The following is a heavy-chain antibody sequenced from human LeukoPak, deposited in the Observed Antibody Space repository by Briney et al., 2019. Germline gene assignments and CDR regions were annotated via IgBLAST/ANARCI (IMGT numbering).Heavy chain of an antibody. D-gene: IGHD3-22*01. J-gene: IGHJ4*01. CDR3: ARPSSLTYFNSSGYEPTFDT. V-gene: IGHV4-31*11. CDR1: RDSLTVAGSY. Sequence: SQTLSLTSALSRDSLTVAGSYSSCARHHPGNCLEWNRLILYIVPTYYHPSLKTPVTISVATSKNQVSLKLSSVTATDTAVYYSARPSSLTYFNSSGYEPTFDTSGHRTLVTVSP. CDR2: ILYIVPT.